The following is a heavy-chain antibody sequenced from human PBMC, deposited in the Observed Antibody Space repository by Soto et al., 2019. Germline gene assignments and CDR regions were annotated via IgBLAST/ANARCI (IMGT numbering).Heavy chain of an antibody. V-gene: IGHV3-48*02. CDR1: GFTLTTYS. Sequence: PGGSLRLSCAVSGFTLTTYSMNWVRQAPGKGLEWISSINKNGFTIYYADSVKGRFTISRDYAKNSLYLQMDSLRHEDTAVYYCARGAVTGTSLFDYWGLGTLVTVSS. CDR2: INKNGFTI. D-gene: IGHD6-19*01. CDR3: ARGAVTGTSLFDY. J-gene: IGHJ4*02.